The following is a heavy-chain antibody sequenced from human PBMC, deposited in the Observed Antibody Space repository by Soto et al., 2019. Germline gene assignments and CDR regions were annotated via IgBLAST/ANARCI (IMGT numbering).Heavy chain of an antibody. J-gene: IGHJ4*02. CDR1: RGSLSDYY. CDR2: ISQGEGT. V-gene: IGHV4-34*01. D-gene: IGHD4-4*01. CDR3: ARDLDHSKIGY. Sequence: SETLCLTCAVNRGSLSDYYVSWIRQSPGKGLEWIGEISQGEGTKYNPSLKSRVTMSRDLSKNQFSLRLNSVTDADSAVYYCARDLDHSKIGYWGPGTLVTVPS.